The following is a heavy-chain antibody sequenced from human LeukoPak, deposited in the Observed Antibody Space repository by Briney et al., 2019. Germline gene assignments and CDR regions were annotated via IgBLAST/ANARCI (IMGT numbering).Heavy chain of an antibody. J-gene: IGHJ4*02. Sequence: GGSLRLSCAASGFSFSDFYMSWIRQAPGMGLEWISYIGTRSNTIYYADSVKGRFTISRDDAKNSLYLQMNSLRDEDTAVYFCAREARGSGRDFDYWGQGILVTVSS. CDR2: IGTRSNTI. CDR3: AREARGSGRDFDY. V-gene: IGHV3-11*01. CDR1: GFSFSDFY. D-gene: IGHD1-26*01.